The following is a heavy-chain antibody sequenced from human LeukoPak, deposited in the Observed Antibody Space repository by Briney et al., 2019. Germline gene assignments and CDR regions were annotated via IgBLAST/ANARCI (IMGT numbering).Heavy chain of an antibody. V-gene: IGHV1-69*13. Sequence: ASVKVSCKASGGTFSSYAISWVRQAPGQGLEWMGGIIPIFGTANYAQKFQGRVTITADESTSTAYMELSSLGSEDTAVYYCAREGLKKVATAYHSTWGQGTLVTVSS. CDR2: IIPIFGTA. CDR1: GGTFSSYA. D-gene: IGHD5-12*01. J-gene: IGHJ5*02. CDR3: AREGLKKVATAYHST.